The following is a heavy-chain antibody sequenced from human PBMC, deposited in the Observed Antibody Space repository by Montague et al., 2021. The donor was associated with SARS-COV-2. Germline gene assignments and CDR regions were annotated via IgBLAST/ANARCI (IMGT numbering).Heavy chain of an antibody. CDR1: GFTFNDYS. J-gene: IGHJ4*02. D-gene: IGHD3-10*01. V-gene: IGHV3-30*04. Sequence: SLRLSCAASGFTFNDYSFHRVRQAPGKGLQWVVVVSYDGSIQRYADSVKGRFTISKDSSKNSLYFCARSGGVFWFRASVAQVSDWGQGILVTVSS. CDR3: QVSD. CDR2: VSYDGSIQ.